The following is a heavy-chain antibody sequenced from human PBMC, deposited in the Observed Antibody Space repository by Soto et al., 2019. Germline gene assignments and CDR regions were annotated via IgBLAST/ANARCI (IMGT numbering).Heavy chain of an antibody. D-gene: IGHD4-17*01. CDR1: GASISNGGYY. CDR2: VSYSGST. V-gene: IGHV4-31*03. Sequence: QVQLQESGPGLVKPSQTLSLTCSVSGASISNGGYYWNWIRHHPGKGLEWLGYVSYSGSTYYNPSLKSRLTISGYTSKNQISLKLTSVTAADTAFYYCAKDFGRTVTTYNYFDPWGQGALVTVSS. J-gene: IGHJ5*02. CDR3: AKDFGRTVTTYNYFDP.